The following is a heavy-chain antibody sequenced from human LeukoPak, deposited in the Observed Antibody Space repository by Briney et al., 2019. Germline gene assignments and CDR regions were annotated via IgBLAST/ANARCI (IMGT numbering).Heavy chain of an antibody. CDR3: ARVLGAYYKLDY. V-gene: IGHV1-18*01. D-gene: IGHD3-16*01. CDR1: GYTFTSYG. Sequence: ASVTVSFTASGYTFTSYGISWVRQAPGQGLEWMGWISAHNGNTNYAQKLQGRVTITTDTSTSTAYMELRSLRSDNTAVYYCARVLGAYYKLDYWGQGPLVTVYS. CDR2: ISAHNGNT. J-gene: IGHJ4*02.